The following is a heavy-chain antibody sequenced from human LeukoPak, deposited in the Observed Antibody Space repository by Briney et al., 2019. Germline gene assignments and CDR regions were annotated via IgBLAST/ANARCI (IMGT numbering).Heavy chain of an antibody. CDR2: IYATGYT. Sequence: PSETLSLTCDVSGDFFRSYWWGWVRQPAGKGLEWIGRIYATGYTKFNPSLKSRLTLSMDTSTNQLSLKLTSVTAADTAVYFCARQGYTASYYFLDYWSQGTLVTVSS. CDR3: ARQGYTASYYFLDY. V-gene: IGHV4-4*07. CDR1: GDFFRSYW. D-gene: IGHD1-26*01. J-gene: IGHJ4*02.